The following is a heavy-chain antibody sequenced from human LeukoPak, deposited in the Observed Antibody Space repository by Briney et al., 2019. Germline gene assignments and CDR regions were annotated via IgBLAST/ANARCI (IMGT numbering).Heavy chain of an antibody. CDR2: INPSGGST. D-gene: IGHD3-22*01. V-gene: IGHV1-46*01. CDR1: GYTFTSYY. CDR3: ARSYDSSGYCYFNLDY. Sequence: GASVKVSCKASGYTFTSYYMHWVRQAPGQGLEWMGIINPSGGSTSYAQKFQGRVTMTRDTSTSTVYMELSSLRSEDTAVYYCARSYDSSGYCYFNLDYWGQGTLVTVSS. J-gene: IGHJ4*02.